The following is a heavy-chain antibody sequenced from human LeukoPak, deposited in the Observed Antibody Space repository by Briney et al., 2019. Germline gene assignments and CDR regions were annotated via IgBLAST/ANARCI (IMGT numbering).Heavy chain of an antibody. CDR2: IIPIFGTA. CDR1: GGTFSSYA. V-gene: IGHV1-69*05. CDR3: ARDFGAKGAVDPYWYFDL. J-gene: IGHJ2*01. D-gene: IGHD3-3*01. Sequence: ASVMVSCKASGGTFSSYAISWVRQAPGQGLEWMGRIIPIFGTANYAQKFQGRVTITTDESTSTAYMELSSLRSEDTAVYYCARDFGAKGAVDPYWYFDLWGRGTLVTVSS.